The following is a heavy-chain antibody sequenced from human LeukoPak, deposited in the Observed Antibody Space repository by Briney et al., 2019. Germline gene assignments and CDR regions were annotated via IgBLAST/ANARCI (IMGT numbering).Heavy chain of an antibody. J-gene: IGHJ6*03. Sequence: SETLSLTCAVYGGSFSGYYWSWIRQPPGKGLEWIGEINHSGSTNYNPSLKSRVTMSVDTSKNQFSLKLSSVTAADTAVYYCARNGLGAIPYYYYYMDVWGKGTTVTISS. V-gene: IGHV4-34*01. CDR3: ARNGLGAIPYYYYYMDV. D-gene: IGHD1-26*01. CDR2: INHSGST. CDR1: GGSFSGYY.